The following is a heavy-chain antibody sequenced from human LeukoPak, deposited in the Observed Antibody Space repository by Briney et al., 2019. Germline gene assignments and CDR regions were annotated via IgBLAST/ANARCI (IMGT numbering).Heavy chain of an antibody. CDR1: GFTVSSNY. Sequence: PGGSLRLSCVASGFTVSSNYMGWVRQAPGKGLEWVSVIYSGGSTYYADSVKGRFTNSRDNSKNTLYLQMNSLRVEDTAVYYCARDYGVAEGYWGQGTLVTVSS. D-gene: IGHD6-19*01. CDR2: IYSGGST. CDR3: ARDYGVAEGY. J-gene: IGHJ4*02. V-gene: IGHV3-53*01.